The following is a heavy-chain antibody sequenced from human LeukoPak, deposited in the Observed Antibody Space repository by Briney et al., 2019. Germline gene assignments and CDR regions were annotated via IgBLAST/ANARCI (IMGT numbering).Heavy chain of an antibody. CDR1: GFTFSNYG. D-gene: IGHD2-2*01. CDR2: ISGSGGRT. J-gene: IGHJ4*02. Sequence: GGSLRLSCAASGFTFSNYGMIWVRQAPGKGLEWVSSISGSGGRTFYADSVKGRFTISRDSFKNMLYLQMNSLRAEDTAVYYCAKGLSIVPKYFDYWGQGILVTVSS. CDR3: AKGLSIVPKYFDY. V-gene: IGHV3-23*01.